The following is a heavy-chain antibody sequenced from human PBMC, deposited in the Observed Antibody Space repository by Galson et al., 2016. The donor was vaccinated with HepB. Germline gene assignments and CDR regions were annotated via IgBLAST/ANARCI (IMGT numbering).Heavy chain of an antibody. V-gene: IGHV3-23*01. J-gene: IGHJ3*02. Sequence: SLRLSCAAFGFSFSDYGMSWVRQAPGKGLEWVAGISGSGGSTYYADAVKGRVIISRDNAKNTLYLQLTTLRAEDTAVFYCAKVGPPQKYFETSAYSGAFDMWGQGTMVTVSS. CDR2: ISGSGGST. CDR1: GFSFSDYG. CDR3: AKVGPPQKYFETSAYSGAFDM. D-gene: IGHD3-9*01.